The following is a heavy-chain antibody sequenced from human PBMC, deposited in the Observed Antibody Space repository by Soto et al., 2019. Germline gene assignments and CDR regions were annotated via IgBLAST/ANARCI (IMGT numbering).Heavy chain of an antibody. Sequence: QVQLQQSGPELVKPSQNLSLTCTVSGGSMSSGGYYWSWIRQHPGKGLEWIGYVYYTGSTYYNPSFRTRVTISVDTSNNQFSLRLSSVTAADTAVYYCARDHIVMASGTRYIDYWGQGNLVTVSS. CDR3: ARDHIVMASGTRYIDY. CDR1: GGSMSSGGYY. D-gene: IGHD2-21*01. J-gene: IGHJ4*02. V-gene: IGHV4-31*03. CDR2: VYYTGST.